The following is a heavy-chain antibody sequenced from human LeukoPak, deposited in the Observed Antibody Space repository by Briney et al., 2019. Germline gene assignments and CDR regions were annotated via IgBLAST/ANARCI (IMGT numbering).Heavy chain of an antibody. D-gene: IGHD6-13*01. Sequence: GGSLRLSCAASGFTFSDYYMGWIRQAPGKGLEWVAFITSSGSTIYYADSVKGRLNISRDNAKKSQYLQMNSLRVEDTAVYYCVSAPAEVDYWGPGTLFTVSS. CDR3: VSAPAEVDY. J-gene: IGHJ4*02. CDR1: GFTFSDYY. CDR2: ITSSGSTI. V-gene: IGHV3-11*01.